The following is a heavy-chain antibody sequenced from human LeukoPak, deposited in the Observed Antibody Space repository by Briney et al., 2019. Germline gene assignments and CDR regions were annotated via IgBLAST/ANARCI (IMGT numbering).Heavy chain of an antibody. CDR2: IYYSGST. J-gene: IGHJ4*02. D-gene: IGHD1-26*01. CDR1: GGSLSSYY. Sequence: SETLCLTCSVSGGSLSSYYWSWIRQPPGKGLEWVGYIYYSGSTNYNPSLKSRVTISVDTSKNQFSLKLSSVTAADTAVYYCARLTAWTTTNFDFWGQGTLVTVSS. V-gene: IGHV4-59*08. CDR3: ARLTAWTTTNFDF.